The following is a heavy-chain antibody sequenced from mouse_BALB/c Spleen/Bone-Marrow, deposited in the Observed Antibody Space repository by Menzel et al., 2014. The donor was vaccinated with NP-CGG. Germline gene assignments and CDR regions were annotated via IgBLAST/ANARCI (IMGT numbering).Heavy chain of an antibody. V-gene: IGHV5-12*02. J-gene: IGHJ4*01. Sequence: DVMLVESGGGLVQPGGSLKLSCATSGFTFSDYYMYWVRQTPEKRLEWVAYISNGGVSTYHPDTVKGRFTVSRDNAKDTLYLQMSRLKSEDTAMYYCARHPYGNFGAMDYWGQGTSVTVSS. CDR3: ARHPYGNFGAMDY. CDR2: ISNGGVST. CDR1: GFTFSDYY. D-gene: IGHD2-1*01.